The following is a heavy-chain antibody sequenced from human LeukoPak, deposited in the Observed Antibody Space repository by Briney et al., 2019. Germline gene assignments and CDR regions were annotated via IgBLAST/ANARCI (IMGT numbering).Heavy chain of an antibody. Sequence: PSETLSLTCAVSDFSISNPYYWGWVRQPPGKGLGWIGNIYHSRNTYYNPSLKSRVTISVDTSKNQFSLRLNSVTAADTAVYYCARVEWGSVAALDDWYFDLWGRGTLVAVSS. V-gene: IGHV4-38-2*01. CDR3: ARVEWGSVAALDDWYFDL. J-gene: IGHJ2*01. D-gene: IGHD6-6*01. CDR1: DFSISNPYY. CDR2: IYHSRNT.